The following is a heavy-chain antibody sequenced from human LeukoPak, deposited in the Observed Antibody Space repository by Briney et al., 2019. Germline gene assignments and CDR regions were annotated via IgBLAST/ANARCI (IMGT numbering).Heavy chain of an antibody. CDR3: ARDTTSSSSRVDY. CDR1: GFTFSSYS. D-gene: IGHD6-6*01. V-gene: IGHV3-21*01. J-gene: IGHJ4*02. CDR2: ISSSSSYI. Sequence: GGSLRLSCAASGFTFSSYSMNWVRQAPGKGLEWVSSISSSSSYIYYADSVKGRFTISRDNAKNSLYLQMNSLRAEDTAVYYCARDTTSSSSRVDYWGQGTLVTDSS.